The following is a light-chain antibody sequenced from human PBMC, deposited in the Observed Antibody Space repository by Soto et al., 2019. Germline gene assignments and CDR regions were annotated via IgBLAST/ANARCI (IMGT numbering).Light chain of an antibody. V-gene: IGLV1-40*01. CDR2: GNS. CDR1: SSNIGAGYD. J-gene: IGLJ1*01. Sequence: QSVLTQPPSVSGAPGQRVTISCTGSSSNIGAGYDVHWYQQLPGTAPKLLIYGNSNRPSGVPDRFSGSKSGTSASLAITGLQAEDEADYYCQSYDSSLSGLWVFGTGNKLTVL. CDR3: QSYDSSLSGLWV.